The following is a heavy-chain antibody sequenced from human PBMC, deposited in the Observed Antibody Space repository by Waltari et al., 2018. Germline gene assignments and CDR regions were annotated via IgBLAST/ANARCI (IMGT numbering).Heavy chain of an antibody. CDR1: GFTFTNYP. J-gene: IGHJ4*02. D-gene: IGHD6-19*01. CDR2: IGGGGGHK. Sequence: EVQLLESGGGLVQPGGSLRLSCAASGFTFTNYPMSWVRQAPGKGLEGVAAIGGGGGHKYYADSVNGRFTIARDNSNNTVYLQMNSLRVDDTAVYYCVRESPIAVAGSWGQGTLVTVSS. CDR3: VRESPIAVAGS. V-gene: IGHV3-23*01.